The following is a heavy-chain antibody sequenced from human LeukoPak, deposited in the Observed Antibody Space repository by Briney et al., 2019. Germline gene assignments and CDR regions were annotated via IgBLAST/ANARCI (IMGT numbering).Heavy chain of an antibody. CDR2: ISYDGSNK. V-gene: IGHV3-30*04. CDR3: ARDPGEMATKAYYYYMDV. CDR1: GFTFSSYA. D-gene: IGHD5-24*01. J-gene: IGHJ6*03. Sequence: GRSLRLSCAASGFTFSSYAMHWVRQAPGKGLEWVAVISYDGSNKYYADSVKGRFTISRDNSKNTLYLQMNSLRAEDMAVYYCARDPGEMATKAYYYYMDVWGKGTTVTVSS.